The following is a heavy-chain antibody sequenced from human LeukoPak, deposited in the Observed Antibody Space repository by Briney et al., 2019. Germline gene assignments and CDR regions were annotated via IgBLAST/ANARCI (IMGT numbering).Heavy chain of an antibody. Sequence: PGRSLRLSCTASGFTSGEYALSWVRQAPGKGLEWVGFIRSKAYGGTTEYAASVKGRFTISRDDSKSIAYLQMNSLKTEDTAVYYCTREPYYGSWSFDYYGMTVWWQATTVTVSS. CDR1: GFTSGEYA. CDR3: TREPYYGSWSFDYYGMTV. CDR2: IRSKAYGGTT. D-gene: IGHD3-10*01. V-gene: IGHV3-49*04. J-gene: IGHJ6*01.